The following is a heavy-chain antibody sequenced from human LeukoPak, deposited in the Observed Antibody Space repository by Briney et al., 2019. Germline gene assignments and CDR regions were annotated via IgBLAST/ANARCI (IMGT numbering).Heavy chain of an antibody. J-gene: IGHJ5*02. CDR1: GGSISNGSYY. V-gene: IGHV4-30-4*01. D-gene: IGHD3-22*01. CDR3: ARLYDSSGVGWFDP. CDR2: IHYSGNT. Sequence: SETLSLTCSVSGGSISNGSYYWSWIRRPPGKGLEWIGYIHYSGNTYYNPSLKSRVTISVDTSKNQFSLKLGSVTAADTAVYYCARLYDSSGVGWFDPWGQGTLVTVSS.